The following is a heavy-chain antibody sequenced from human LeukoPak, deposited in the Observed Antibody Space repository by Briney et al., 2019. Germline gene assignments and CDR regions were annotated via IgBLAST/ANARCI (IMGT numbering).Heavy chain of an antibody. J-gene: IGHJ4*02. V-gene: IGHV3-23*01. Sequence: PGGSLRLSCAPAGFTFTNYTMAWVSQAPGKGRGWVSGVLGTGISTYYADSVKGRFTISRDNFKNTVYLQVNSLSAEDTAVYYCAKDSLSNGYYYDSSRYYFDSWGQGTLVTVSS. CDR3: AKDSLSNGYYYDSSRYYFDS. CDR2: VLGTGIST. CDR1: GFTFTNYT. D-gene: IGHD3-22*01.